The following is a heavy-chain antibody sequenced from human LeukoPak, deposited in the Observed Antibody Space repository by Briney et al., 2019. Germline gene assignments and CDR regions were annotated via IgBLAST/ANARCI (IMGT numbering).Heavy chain of an antibody. D-gene: IGHD2/OR15-2a*01. CDR3: ARGLIGY. J-gene: IGHJ4*02. CDR1: GGYFSGYC. V-gene: IGHV4-34*01. Sequence: KPSETLSLTCAVYGGYFSGYCWSWIRQPPGKGLEWIGEINHSGSTNYNPSLKSRVTISVDTSKNQFSLKLSSVTAADTAVYYCARGLIGYWGQGTLVTVSS. CDR2: INHSGST.